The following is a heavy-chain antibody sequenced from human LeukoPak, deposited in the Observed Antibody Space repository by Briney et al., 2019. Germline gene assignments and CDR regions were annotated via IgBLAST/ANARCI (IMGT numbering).Heavy chain of an antibody. J-gene: IGHJ6*02. CDR3: ARDRWDGYNSYYYYYGMDV. D-gene: IGHD5-24*01. CDR2: IHNSGRT. Sequence: SETLSLTCSVSGGSVSSYYWSWIRQSPGKGLEWIGYIHNSGRTNYNPSLKSRVTISVDTSKNQFSLKLSSVTAADTAVYYCARDRWDGYNSYYYYYGMDVWGQGTTVTVSS. CDR1: GGSVSSYY. V-gene: IGHV4-59*02.